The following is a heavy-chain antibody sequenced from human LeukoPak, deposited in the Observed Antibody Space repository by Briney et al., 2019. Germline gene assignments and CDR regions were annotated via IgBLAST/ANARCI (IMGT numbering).Heavy chain of an antibody. CDR2: ISPRGGGT. V-gene: IGHV3-23*01. D-gene: IGHD3/OR15-3a*01. Sequence: GGSLRLSCAASGFTFSNYGVNWVRQAPGKGLEWLSGISPRGGGTYYADSVKGRFTISRDNSKNTLYLQMNSLRSDDTAVYYCARDPVVIFGLAGGFDYWGQGTLVTVSS. J-gene: IGHJ4*02. CDR1: GFTFSNYG. CDR3: ARDPVVIFGLAGGFDY.